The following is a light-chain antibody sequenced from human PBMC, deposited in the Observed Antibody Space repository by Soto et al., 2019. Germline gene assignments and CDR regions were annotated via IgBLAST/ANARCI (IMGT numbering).Light chain of an antibody. CDR2: AAT. J-gene: IGKJ3*01. CDR3: QKYNSAPRT. Sequence: DIQMTQSPSSLSASVGDRVTITCRASQGISNYLAWYQQKPGKVPKLLIYAATTLQSGVPSRFSGSGSGTDFPLTISGLPPEDVANYYCQKYNSAPRTFGPGTKVDIK. V-gene: IGKV1-27*01. CDR1: QGISNY.